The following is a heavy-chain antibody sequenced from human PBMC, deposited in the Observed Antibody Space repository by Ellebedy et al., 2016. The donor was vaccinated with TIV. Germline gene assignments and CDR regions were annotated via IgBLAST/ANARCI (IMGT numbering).Heavy chain of an antibody. D-gene: IGHD2-21*02. J-gene: IGHJ4*02. CDR1: GYTFTTYD. CDR2: IKPKNGGT. Sequence: AASVKVSCKASGYTFTTYDINWVRQAPGQGLEWMGWIKPKNGGTNYAQKFQGRVTMTRDTSISTAYMELSWLRSDDTAVYYCARDGACGGDCYGDNYWGQGSLVTVSS. V-gene: IGHV1-2*02. CDR3: ARDGACGGDCYGDNY.